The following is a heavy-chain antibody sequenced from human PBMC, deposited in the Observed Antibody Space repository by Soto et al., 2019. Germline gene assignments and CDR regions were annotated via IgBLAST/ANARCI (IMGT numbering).Heavy chain of an antibody. D-gene: IGHD3-3*01. CDR2: ISYDGSNK. CDR3: AKEAGETIFGVVNGMDV. Sequence: GGSLRLSCAASGFTFSSYGMHWVRQAPGKGLEWVAVISYDGSNKYYADSVKGRFTISRDNSKNTLYLQMNSLRAEDTAVYYCAKEAGETIFGVVNGMDVWGQGTTVTVSS. V-gene: IGHV3-30*18. CDR1: GFTFSSYG. J-gene: IGHJ6*02.